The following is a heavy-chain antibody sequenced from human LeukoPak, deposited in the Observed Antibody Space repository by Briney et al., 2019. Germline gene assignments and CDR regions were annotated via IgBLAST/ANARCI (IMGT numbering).Heavy chain of an antibody. D-gene: IGHD3-10*01. Sequence: KTSETLSLTCAVYGGSFTGYYWSWIRQPPGKGLEWIGEINHSGSTNYNPSLKSRVTISVDTSKNQFSLKLSSVTAADTAVYYCAKVANYYYGSESYYFLEHWGQGSPVTASS. J-gene: IGHJ1*01. CDR1: GGSFTGYY. CDR3: AKVANYYYGSESYYFLEH. CDR2: INHSGST. V-gene: IGHV4-34*01.